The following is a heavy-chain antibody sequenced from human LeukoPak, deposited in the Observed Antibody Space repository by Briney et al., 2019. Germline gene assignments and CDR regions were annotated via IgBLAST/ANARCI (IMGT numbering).Heavy chain of an antibody. CDR3: ARERGLEHWNDEHYYMDV. Sequence: ASVKVSCKASGYTFTGYGVSWVRQAPGQGLEWMGWISAYNGNTNYAQKLQGRVTMTTDTSTSTAYMELRSLRSDDTAVYYCARERGLEHWNDEHYYMDVWGKGTTVTISS. J-gene: IGHJ6*03. D-gene: IGHD1-1*01. CDR2: ISAYNGNT. CDR1: GYTFTGYG. V-gene: IGHV1-18*01.